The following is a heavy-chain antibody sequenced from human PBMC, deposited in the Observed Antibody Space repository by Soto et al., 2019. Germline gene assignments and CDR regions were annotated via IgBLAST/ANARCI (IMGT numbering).Heavy chain of an antibody. D-gene: IGHD2-2*01. Sequence: QVQLVESGGGVVQPGRSLRLSCAASGFTFSSYGMHWVRQAPGKGLEWVAVISYDGSNKYYADSVKGRFTISRDNSKNTLYVQMNSLRAEDTAVYYCAKGYGGYCSSTSCPAPWGQGTLVTVSS. J-gene: IGHJ5*02. CDR3: AKGYGGYCSSTSCPAP. CDR1: GFTFSSYG. CDR2: ISYDGSNK. V-gene: IGHV3-30*18.